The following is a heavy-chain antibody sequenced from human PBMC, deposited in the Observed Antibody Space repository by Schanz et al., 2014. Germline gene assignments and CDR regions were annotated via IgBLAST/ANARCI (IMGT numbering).Heavy chain of an antibody. D-gene: IGHD3-10*01. V-gene: IGHV3-23*01. CDR2: INGSGGST. Sequence: EVHLLESGGGLVEPGGSLRLSCATSGFSLDIFAVSWVRQAPGKGLEWVSAINGSGGSTYYADSVKGRFTISRDNSKNTLYLQMNSLRAEDAAVYYCAKGRFGELRAFDIWGQGTMXTVSS. CDR1: GFSLDIFA. CDR3: AKGRFGELRAFDI. J-gene: IGHJ3*02.